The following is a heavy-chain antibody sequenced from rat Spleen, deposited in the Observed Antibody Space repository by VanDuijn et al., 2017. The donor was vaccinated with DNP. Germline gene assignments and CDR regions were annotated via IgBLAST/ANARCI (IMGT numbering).Heavy chain of an antibody. Sequence: EVQLVESGGGLVQPGRSLKLSCAASGFTFSSFGMAWVRQAPTKGLEWVASISTGGGSTYYRDSVKGRVTLSRDNVKSILYLQVNSLRSEDTATYYCTRHRTIMPYYYAMGAWGQGASVTVSS. CDR2: ISTGGGST. CDR1: GFTFSSFG. CDR3: TRHRTIMPYYYAMGA. D-gene: IGHD1-12*01. V-gene: IGHV5S13*01. J-gene: IGHJ4*01.